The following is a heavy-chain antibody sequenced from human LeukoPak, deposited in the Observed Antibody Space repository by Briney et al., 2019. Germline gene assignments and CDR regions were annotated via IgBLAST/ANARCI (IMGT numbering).Heavy chain of an antibody. V-gene: IGHV4-34*01. Sequence: PSETLSLNCAVYGGSFSGYYWSWIRQPPGKGLEWIGEINHSGSTNYNPSLKSRVTISVDTSKNQFSLKLSSVTAADTAVYYCARGHVAAAPDYWGQGTLVTVSS. CDR3: ARGHVAAAPDY. CDR2: INHSGST. J-gene: IGHJ4*02. D-gene: IGHD6-13*01. CDR1: GGSFSGYY.